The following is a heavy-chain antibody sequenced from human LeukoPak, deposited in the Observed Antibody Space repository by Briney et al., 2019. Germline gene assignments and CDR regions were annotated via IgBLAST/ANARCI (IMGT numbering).Heavy chain of an antibody. CDR3: ARPRGYSGYGDAFDI. V-gene: IGHV5-51*01. CDR2: IYPGDSDT. Sequence: GESLKLSRTGSGYSFTSYWIGWVRQMPGKGLEWMGIIYPGDSDTRYNPSFQGQVTISAAKSISTAYLQWSSLKASDTAMYYCARPRGYSGYGDAFDIWGQGTMVTVSS. J-gene: IGHJ3*02. CDR1: GYSFTSYW. D-gene: IGHD5-12*01.